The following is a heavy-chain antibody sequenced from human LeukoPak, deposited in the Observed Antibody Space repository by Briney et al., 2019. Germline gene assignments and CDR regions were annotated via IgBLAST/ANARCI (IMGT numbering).Heavy chain of an antibody. CDR1: GGTFSIYA. CDR2: IIPILGIA. Sequence: SVKVSCKSSGGTFSIYAISWVRQAPGQGLEWMGRIIPILGIANYAQKFQGRVTITADKSTSTAYMELSSLRSEDTAVYYCARAMTTVTPGGMDVWGQGTTVTVSS. D-gene: IGHD4-17*01. J-gene: IGHJ6*02. CDR3: ARAMTTVTPGGMDV. V-gene: IGHV1-69*04.